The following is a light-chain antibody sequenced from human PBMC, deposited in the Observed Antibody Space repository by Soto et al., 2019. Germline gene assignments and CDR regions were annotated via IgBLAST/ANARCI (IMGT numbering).Light chain of an antibody. Sequence: QSALTQPPSASGTPGQRVTISCSGSSSNIGSNYVYWYQQLPGTAPKLLMYNDDRRPSGVPDRFSGYKSGASASLAISGLRSEDEADYYCAAWDDSLSGVVFGGGTKVTVL. CDR2: NDD. CDR3: AAWDDSLSGVV. J-gene: IGLJ2*01. CDR1: SSNIGSNY. V-gene: IGLV1-47*02.